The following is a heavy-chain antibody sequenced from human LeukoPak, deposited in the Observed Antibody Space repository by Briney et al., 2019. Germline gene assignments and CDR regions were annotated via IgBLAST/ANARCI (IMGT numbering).Heavy chain of an antibody. Sequence: SETLSLTCTVSGGSISSSSYYWGWIRQPPGKGLEWIGSIYYSGSTYYNPSLKSRVTISVDTSKNQFSLKLSSVAAADTAVYYCAREGTDQYYYYYMDVWGKGTTVTVSS. CDR2: IYYSGST. D-gene: IGHD3-10*01. J-gene: IGHJ6*03. CDR1: GGSISSSSYY. V-gene: IGHV4-39*07. CDR3: AREGTDQYYYYYMDV.